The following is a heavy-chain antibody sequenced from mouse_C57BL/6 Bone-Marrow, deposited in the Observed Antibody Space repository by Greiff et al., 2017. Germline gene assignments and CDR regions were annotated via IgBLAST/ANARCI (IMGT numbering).Heavy chain of an antibody. J-gene: IGHJ3*01. D-gene: IGHD4-1*01. V-gene: IGHV1-69*01. CDR2: IDPSDSYT. Sequence: QVQLQQPGAELVMPGASVKLSCKASGYTFTSYWMHWVKQRPGQGLEWIGEIDPSDSYTNYNQKFKGQSTLTVDKSSSTAYMQFISLTSEDSAVSYCARGGLWDTWFAYWGQGTLVTVSA. CDR3: ARGGLWDTWFAY. CDR1: GYTFTSYW.